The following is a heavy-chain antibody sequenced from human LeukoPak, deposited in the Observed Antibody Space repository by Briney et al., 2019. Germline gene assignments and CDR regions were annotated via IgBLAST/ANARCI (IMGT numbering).Heavy chain of an antibody. CDR2: IKSKTDGGTT. Sequence: GGSLRLSCVASGFTFSGFWMSWVRQAPGKGLEWVGRIKSKTDGGTTDYAAPVKGRFTISRDDSKNTLYLQMNSLKTEDTAVYYCTTGVPDAFDIWGQGTMVTVSS. J-gene: IGHJ3*02. V-gene: IGHV3-15*01. CDR1: GFTFSGFW. D-gene: IGHD2-2*01. CDR3: TTGVPDAFDI.